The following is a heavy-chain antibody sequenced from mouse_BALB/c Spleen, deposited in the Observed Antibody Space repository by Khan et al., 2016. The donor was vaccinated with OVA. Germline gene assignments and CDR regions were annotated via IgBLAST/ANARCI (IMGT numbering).Heavy chain of an antibody. CDR1: GFSLTNYG. CDR3: ARQPYYHYNIMDY. D-gene: IGHD2-10*01. J-gene: IGHJ4*01. V-gene: IGHV2-6-1*01. Sequence: VQLQESGPGLVAPSQSLSITCTISGFSLTNYGVHWVRQPPGKGMEWLVVIWSDGSKTYNSALKSRLTISQDNSKSQVFLKMNSLQTDDTAVYFCARQPYYHYNIMDYWGQGTSVTVSS. CDR2: IWSDGSK.